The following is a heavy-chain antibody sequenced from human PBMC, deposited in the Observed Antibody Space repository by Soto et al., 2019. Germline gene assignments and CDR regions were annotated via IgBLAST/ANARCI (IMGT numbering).Heavy chain of an antibody. J-gene: IGHJ4*02. V-gene: IGHV1-2*02. CDR3: ATRLTSDY. D-gene: IGHD2-2*01. CDR1: GYTFTGFH. Sequence: ASVKVSCKASGYTFTGFHVFWVRQAPGRGLEWMGWIDPYSGATSYAQKFQGRVTLTRDTSTSTAYMELRSLTSDDTAEYYCATRLTSDYWGQGTLVTVSS. CDR2: IDPYSGAT.